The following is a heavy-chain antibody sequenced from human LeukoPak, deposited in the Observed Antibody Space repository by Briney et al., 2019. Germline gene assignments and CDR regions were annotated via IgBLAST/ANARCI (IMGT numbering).Heavy chain of an antibody. D-gene: IGHD3-22*01. Sequence: SETLSLTCTVSGGSISSYYWSWIRQPPGKGLEWIGYMSHSGSTNYNPSLKSRVTISLDTSKNQFSLKLSSVTAADTAVYYCARAIADYDSSGYYYPNWFDPWGQGTLVTVSS. CDR1: GGSISSYY. J-gene: IGHJ5*02. V-gene: IGHV4-59*01. CDR2: MSHSGST. CDR3: ARAIADYDSSGYYYPNWFDP.